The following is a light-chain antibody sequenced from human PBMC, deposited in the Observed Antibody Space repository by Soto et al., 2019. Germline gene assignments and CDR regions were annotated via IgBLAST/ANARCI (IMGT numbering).Light chain of an antibody. V-gene: IGKV1-5*01. J-gene: IGKJ1*01. CDR2: DAS. CDR3: QQYGSYWT. CDR1: QSINRW. Sequence: IPMTQSPSTLSASIGDTVTITCRASQSINRWLDWYQQKPGEAPKLLIYDASSLESGVPSRFSGTGSGTEFTLIISSLQPDDFATYYCQQYGSYWTFGQGTKVEIK.